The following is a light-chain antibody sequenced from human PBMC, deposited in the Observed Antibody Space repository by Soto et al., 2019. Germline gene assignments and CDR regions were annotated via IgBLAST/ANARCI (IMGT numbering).Light chain of an antibody. CDR3: NSFTSSSTYA. CDR1: SSDVGGYKY. J-gene: IGLJ1*01. V-gene: IGLV2-14*01. CDR2: EVS. Sequence: QSVLTQPASVSGSPGQSITISCTGTSSDVGGYKYVSWYQQHPGKAPKLMIYEVSNRPSGVSNRFSGSKSGNTASLTISGLQAEDEADYYCNSFTSSSTYAFGTGTKVTVL.